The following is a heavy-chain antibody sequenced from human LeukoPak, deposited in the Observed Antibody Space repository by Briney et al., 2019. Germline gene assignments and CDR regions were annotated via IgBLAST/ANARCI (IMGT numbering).Heavy chain of an antibody. Sequence: PSENLSLTCVVSGFSINSGYNWGWIRQPPKKGLEWIGTVYHSGSTYYNPSLESRVTILVDMSKNQFSLNLSSVTAADTAVYYCARVRGIFGVVMTNWFDPWGQGTLVTVSS. J-gene: IGHJ5*02. CDR3: ARVRGIFGVVMTNWFDP. D-gene: IGHD3-3*01. CDR2: VYHSGST. V-gene: IGHV4-38-2*01. CDR1: GFSINSGYN.